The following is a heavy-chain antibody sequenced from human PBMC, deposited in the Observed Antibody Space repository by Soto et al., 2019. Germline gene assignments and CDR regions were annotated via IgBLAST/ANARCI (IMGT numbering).Heavy chain of an antibody. D-gene: IGHD1-7*01. CDR1: GDSISSYS. J-gene: IGHJ4*02. CDR2: VYPSGHT. V-gene: IGHV4-4*07. Sequence: KTSETLSLTCAVSGDSISSYSWNWIRQTAGRGLEWIGRVYPSGHTQYRSPFETRVTVPVDMSTNQFFLEMRYVTAADTAVLYCARESGENWSYVAYWGQGTQVIVSS. CDR3: ARESGENWSYVAY.